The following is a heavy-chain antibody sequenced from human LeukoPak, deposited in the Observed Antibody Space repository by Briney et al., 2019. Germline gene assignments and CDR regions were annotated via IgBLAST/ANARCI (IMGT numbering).Heavy chain of an antibody. CDR2: IYHTGAT. Sequence: PSETLSLTCTVSGGSIGGDYWTWIRQPPGKGLQYIGYIYHTGATNYNPSLKSRVTMSVDTSKNQLSLKLNSVTAADTAVYFCAKDGKSGWSIDNWGQGTLVTVSS. CDR1: GGSIGGDY. V-gene: IGHV4-59*12. J-gene: IGHJ4*02. CDR3: AKDGKSGWSIDN. D-gene: IGHD6-19*01.